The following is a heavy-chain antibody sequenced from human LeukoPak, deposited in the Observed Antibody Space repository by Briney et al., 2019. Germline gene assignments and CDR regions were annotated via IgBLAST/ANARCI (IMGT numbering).Heavy chain of an antibody. CDR1: GFSFTTYW. CDR3: ARGGGSSGWYYFDY. V-gene: IGHV3-7*01. Sequence: GESLRLSCAASGFSFTTYWLGWVRQPPGKGLEWVANIKQDGTEKYYVDSVKGRFTISRDNAKNSLYLQMNSLRAEDTAVYYCARGGGSSGWYYFDYWGQGTLVTVSS. D-gene: IGHD6-19*01. CDR2: IKQDGTEK. J-gene: IGHJ4*02.